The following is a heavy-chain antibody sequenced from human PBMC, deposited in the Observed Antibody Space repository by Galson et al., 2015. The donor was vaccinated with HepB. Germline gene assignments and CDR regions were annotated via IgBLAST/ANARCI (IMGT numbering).Heavy chain of an antibody. CDR1: GFSLNASEVG. V-gene: IGHV2-5*02. CDR2: IYWDGDK. J-gene: IGHJ4*02. Sequence: PALVKPTQTLSLTCTFSGFSLNASEVGVGRIRQPPGKALEWLALIYWDGDKRYNPSLKNRLTITKDTSTNQVGLTLTNMHPVDTATYFCAHRRTYSAYDYWGQGTLVTVSS. D-gene: IGHD5-12*01. CDR3: AHRRTYSAYDY.